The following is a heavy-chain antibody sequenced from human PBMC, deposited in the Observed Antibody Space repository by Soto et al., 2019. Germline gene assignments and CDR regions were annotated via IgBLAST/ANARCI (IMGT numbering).Heavy chain of an antibody. V-gene: IGHV1-18*04. J-gene: IGHJ4*02. Sequence: ASVKVSCKASGYTFTSYGISWVRQAPGQGLEWMGWISAYNGNANYAQKLQGRVTMTTDTSTSTAYMELRSLRSDDTAVYYCARVQTTYYDILTGIDYWGQGTLVTVS. CDR1: GYTFTSYG. CDR2: ISAYNGNA. CDR3: ARVQTTYYDILTGIDY. D-gene: IGHD3-9*01.